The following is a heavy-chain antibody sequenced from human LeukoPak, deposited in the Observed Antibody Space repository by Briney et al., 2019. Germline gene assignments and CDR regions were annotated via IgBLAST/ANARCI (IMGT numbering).Heavy chain of an antibody. CDR2: IIPIFGTA. Sequence: SVKVSCKASGGTFNSYAISWVRQAPGQGLEWMGGIIPIFGTANYAQKFQGRVTITADESTSTAYMELSSLRSEDTAVYYCATPGKIVATTGAEYFQHWGQGTLVTVSS. D-gene: IGHD5-12*01. J-gene: IGHJ1*01. CDR3: ATPGKIVATTGAEYFQH. V-gene: IGHV1-69*13. CDR1: GGTFNSYA.